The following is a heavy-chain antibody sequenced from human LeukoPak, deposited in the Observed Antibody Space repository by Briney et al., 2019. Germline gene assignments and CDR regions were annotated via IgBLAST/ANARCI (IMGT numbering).Heavy chain of an antibody. J-gene: IGHJ5*02. D-gene: IGHD3-16*01. CDR1: GFTFGSFW. CDR3: ARDPDSDNAWGWFDP. CDR2: IKGDGSEK. Sequence: GGSLRLSCAASGFTFGSFWMSWVRQAPGKGLEWVANIKGDGSEKYHVDSVKGRFTISRDSAKNLLYLQMNSLRAEDTAVYYCARDPDSDNAWGWFDPWGHGTQVIVSS. V-gene: IGHV3-7*01.